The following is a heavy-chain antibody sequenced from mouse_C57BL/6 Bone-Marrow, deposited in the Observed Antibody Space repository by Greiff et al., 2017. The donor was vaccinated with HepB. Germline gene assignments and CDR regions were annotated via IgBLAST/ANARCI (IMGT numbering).Heavy chain of an antibody. J-gene: IGHJ4*01. V-gene: IGHV1-80*01. CDR2: IYPGDGDT. Sequence: VKLMESGAELVKPGASVKISCKASGYAFSSYWMNWVKQRPGKGLEWIGQIYPGDGDTNYNGKFKGKATLTADKSSSTAYMQLSSLTSEDSAVYFCARFEYYAMDYWGQGTSVTVSS. CDR1: GYAFSSYW. CDR3: ARFEYYAMDY.